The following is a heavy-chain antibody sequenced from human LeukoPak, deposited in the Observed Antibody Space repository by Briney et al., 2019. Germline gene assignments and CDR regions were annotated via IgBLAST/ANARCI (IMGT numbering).Heavy chain of an antibody. D-gene: IGHD6-13*01. Sequence: ASVKVSCKTSGYTFTGYYIHWVRQAPGQGLEWLGWINPNTGEINYAQKFQGRVTTTRDTSISTAYMELSSLRSDDTAVYYCARDVSSVATAAPGHWGVDVWGQGTTVTVSS. CDR1: GYTFTGYY. J-gene: IGHJ6*02. CDR3: ARDVSSVATAAPGHWGVDV. CDR2: INPNTGEI. V-gene: IGHV1-2*02.